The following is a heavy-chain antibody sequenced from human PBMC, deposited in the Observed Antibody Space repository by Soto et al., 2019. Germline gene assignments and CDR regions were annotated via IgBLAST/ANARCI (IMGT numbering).Heavy chain of an antibody. D-gene: IGHD4-17*01. CDR2: MNPNSGNT. Sequence: ASVKVSCKASGYTFTSYDINWVRQATGQGLEWMGWMNPNSGNTGYAQKFQGRVTMTRNTSISTGYMELSSLRSEDTAVYYCARAESPSNYGDYVADYYYYYYMDVWGKGTTVTVSS. J-gene: IGHJ6*03. CDR1: GYTFTSYD. CDR3: ARAESPSNYGDYVADYYYYYYMDV. V-gene: IGHV1-8*01.